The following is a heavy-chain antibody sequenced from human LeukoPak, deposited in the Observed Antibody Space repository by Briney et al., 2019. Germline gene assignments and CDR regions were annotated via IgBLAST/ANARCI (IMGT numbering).Heavy chain of an antibody. V-gene: IGHV3-23*01. Sequence: PGGSLRLSCAASGFTFSSYAMSWVRQAPGKGLEWVSAISGSGGSTYYADSVKGRFTTSRDNSKNTLSLQMNSLRAEDTAVYYCAKGRLDGMGLLDYWGQGTLVTVSS. CDR1: GFTFSSYA. D-gene: IGHD5-24*01. CDR2: ISGSGGST. CDR3: AKGRLDGMGLLDY. J-gene: IGHJ4*02.